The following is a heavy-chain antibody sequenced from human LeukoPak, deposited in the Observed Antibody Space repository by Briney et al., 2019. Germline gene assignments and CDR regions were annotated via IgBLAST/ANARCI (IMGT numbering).Heavy chain of an antibody. Sequence: ASVRVSCKASGYTFTTYDLNWVRQTTRQGLECMGWMNPSSGNTGYAQKSQGRVTMTRDTSISTAYMELSSLTSDDTAVYYCARTHYYGSGSKSGMDVWGQGTTVTVSS. J-gene: IGHJ6*02. V-gene: IGHV1-8*01. CDR2: MNPSSGNT. D-gene: IGHD3-10*01. CDR3: ARTHYYGSGSKSGMDV. CDR1: GYTFTTYD.